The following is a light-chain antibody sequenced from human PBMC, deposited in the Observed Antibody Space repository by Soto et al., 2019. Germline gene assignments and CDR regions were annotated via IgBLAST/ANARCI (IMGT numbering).Light chain of an antibody. CDR1: QSITNY. CDR2: ATS. Sequence: DIQMTQSPSSLSASVGDRVTISCRASQSITNYSNWYQQKPGKAPKLLIFATSNLHSGVPSRFSGSGSGTDFTLIISSLQPEDFATYYCQQSYSTPRTFGQGTKVDIK. V-gene: IGKV1-39*01. J-gene: IGKJ1*01. CDR3: QQSYSTPRT.